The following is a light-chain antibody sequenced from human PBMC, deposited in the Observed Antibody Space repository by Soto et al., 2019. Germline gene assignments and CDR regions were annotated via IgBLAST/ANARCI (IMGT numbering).Light chain of an antibody. CDR3: SSYAGSNNLV. Sequence: QSVLTQPPSASGSPGQSVTISCTGTSSDVGDYNYVSWYQQHPGKAPTLMIYEVSKWPSGVPDRFSGSKSGNTASLTVSGLQAEDEADYYCSSYAGSNNLVFGGGTKLTVL. CDR1: SSDVGDYNY. V-gene: IGLV2-8*01. J-gene: IGLJ2*01. CDR2: EVS.